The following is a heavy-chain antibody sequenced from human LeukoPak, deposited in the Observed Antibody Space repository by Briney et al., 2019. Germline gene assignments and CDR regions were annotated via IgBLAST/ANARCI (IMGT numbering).Heavy chain of an antibody. J-gene: IGHJ4*02. Sequence: PSETLSLTCTVSGGSISSSSYYWGWIRQPPGKGLEWIGSIYYSGSTYYNPSLKSRVTISVDTSKNQFSLKLSSVTAADTAVYYCARTPGYYGSGNWGQGTLVTVSS. CDR3: ARTPGYYGSGN. CDR2: IYYSGST. CDR1: GGSISSSSYY. D-gene: IGHD3-10*01. V-gene: IGHV4-39*01.